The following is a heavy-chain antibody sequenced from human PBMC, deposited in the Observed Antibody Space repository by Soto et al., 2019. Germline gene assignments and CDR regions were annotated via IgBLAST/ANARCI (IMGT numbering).Heavy chain of an antibody. V-gene: IGHV1-69*01. CDR1: GGTFSSYA. CDR3: ARVGETTVVTDYFDY. Sequence: QVQLVQSGAEVKTPGSSVKVSCKASGGTFSSYAISWVRQAPGQGLEWMGGIIPIFGTANYAQKVQGRVTITADESTSTAYMELSSLRSEDTAVYYCARVGETTVVTDYFDYWGQGTLVTVSS. J-gene: IGHJ4*02. CDR2: IIPIFGTA. D-gene: IGHD4-17*01.